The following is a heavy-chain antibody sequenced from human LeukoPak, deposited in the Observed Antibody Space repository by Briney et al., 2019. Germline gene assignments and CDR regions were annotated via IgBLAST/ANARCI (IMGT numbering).Heavy chain of an antibody. J-gene: IGHJ4*02. V-gene: IGHV4-34*09. CDR1: GGSFSGYF. Sequence: SETLSLTCVVYGGSFSGYFWSWIRQHPEKGLEWIGSMHPRGNTYYNPSLESRVIISVDTSKKHFSLNLRSVTAADTAVYFCGRGTDAFRLGVFGGPGTLVTVSS. CDR3: GRGTDAFRLGVF. D-gene: IGHD3-3*01. CDR2: MHPRGNT.